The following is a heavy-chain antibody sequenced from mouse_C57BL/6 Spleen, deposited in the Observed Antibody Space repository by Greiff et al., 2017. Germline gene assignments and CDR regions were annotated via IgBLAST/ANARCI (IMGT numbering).Heavy chain of an antibody. CDR1: GYTFTDYN. Sequence: SGPELVKPGASVKIPCKASGYTFTDYNMDWVKQSHGKSLEWIGDINPNNGGTIYNQKFKGKATLTVDKSSSTAYMELRSLTSEDTAVYYCAIWLRRAWYFDVWGTGTTVTVSS. CDR2: INPNNGGT. D-gene: IGHD2-2*01. J-gene: IGHJ1*03. V-gene: IGHV1-18*01. CDR3: AIWLRRAWYFDV.